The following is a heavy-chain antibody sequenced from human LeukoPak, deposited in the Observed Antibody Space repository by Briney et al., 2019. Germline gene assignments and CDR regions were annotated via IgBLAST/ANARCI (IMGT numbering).Heavy chain of an antibody. CDR2: INIDGSST. CDR1: GFTFSSYW. D-gene: IGHD3-16*02. V-gene: IGHV3-74*01. Sequence: GGSLRVSCAASGFTFSSYWMHWVRQAPGQGLVWVSRINIDGSSTNYADSVKGRFTISRDNAKNTLYLQMNSLRAEDTAVYYCALSRYDYVWGSYRYDYWGQGTLVTVSS. CDR3: ALSRYDYVWGSYRYDY. J-gene: IGHJ4*02.